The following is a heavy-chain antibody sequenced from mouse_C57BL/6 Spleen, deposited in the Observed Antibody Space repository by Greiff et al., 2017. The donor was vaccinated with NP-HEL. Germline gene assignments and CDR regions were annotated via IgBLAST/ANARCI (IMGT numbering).Heavy chain of an antibody. V-gene: IGHV1-15*01. CDR1: GYTFTDYE. Sequence: QVQLQQSGAELVRPGASVTLSCKASGYTFTDYEMHWVKQTPVHGLEWIGAIDPETGGTAYNQKFKGKAILTADKSSSTAYMELRSLTSEDSAVYYCTRGALNYYAMDYWGQGTSVTVSS. CDR2: IDPETGGT. J-gene: IGHJ4*01. CDR3: TRGALNYYAMDY. D-gene: IGHD3-1*01.